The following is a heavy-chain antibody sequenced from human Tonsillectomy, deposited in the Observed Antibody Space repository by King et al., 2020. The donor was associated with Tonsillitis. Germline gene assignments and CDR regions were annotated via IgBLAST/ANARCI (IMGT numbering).Heavy chain of an antibody. CDR2: INPNSGGT. Sequence: QLVQSGAEVKKPGASVKVSCKASGYTFTGYYMHWVRQAPGQGLEWMGWINPNSGGTNYAQKFQGWVTMTRDTSISTAYMELSRLRSDDTAVYYCARGREVSSSWYLGGYYYYYMDVWGKGTTVTVSS. J-gene: IGHJ6*03. CDR1: GYTFTGYY. D-gene: IGHD6-13*01. CDR3: ARGREVSSSWYLGGYYYYYMDV. V-gene: IGHV1-2*04.